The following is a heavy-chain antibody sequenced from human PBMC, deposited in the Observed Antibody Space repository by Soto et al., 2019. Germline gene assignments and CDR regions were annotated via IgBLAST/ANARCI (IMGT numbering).Heavy chain of an antibody. CDR2: RKQDGGEK. CDR1: GFSFSTYW. CDR3: VRDQLILPADDFYYGVDV. V-gene: IGHV3-7*03. J-gene: IGHJ6*02. Sequence: EVQLVESGGGSVQPGESLRLSCLASGFSFSTYWMSWVRQAPGKGLEWVARRKQDGGEKYYVDSVKGRFTVSRDNAKSSLYLQLHTLSADDAGIYYCVRDQLILPADDFYYGVDVWGQGTTVTVSS.